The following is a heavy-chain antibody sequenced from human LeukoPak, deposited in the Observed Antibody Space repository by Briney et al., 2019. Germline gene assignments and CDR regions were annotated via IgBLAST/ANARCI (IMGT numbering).Heavy chain of an antibody. CDR3: ARGDYYDNRVYSRHLMYYYYYMDV. Sequence: AGGSLRLSCAASGFTFSSYGMHWVRQAPGKGLEWVAFIRYDGSDKYYTDSVKGRFTISRDNAKKSLYLQVNSLRAEDTAVYYCARGDYYDNRVYSRHLMYYYYYMDVWGRETTVTVSS. CDR2: IRYDGSDK. V-gene: IGHV3-30*02. J-gene: IGHJ6*03. D-gene: IGHD3-22*01. CDR1: GFTFSSYG.